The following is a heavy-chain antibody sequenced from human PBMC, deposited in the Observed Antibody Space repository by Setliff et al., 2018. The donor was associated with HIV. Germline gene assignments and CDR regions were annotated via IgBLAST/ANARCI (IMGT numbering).Heavy chain of an antibody. CDR1: EFTLSKYS. Sequence: PGGSLRLSCAAAEFTLSKYSVTWVRQAPGKGLEWVSSISYSGWYIHHADSVKGRFTISRDNAKNLVYLEMNSLRAEDTAVYYCARVHLRSNAVYGVVSNQFDPWGQGSLVTVSS. CDR2: ISYSGWYI. CDR3: ARVHLRSNAVYGVVSNQFDP. J-gene: IGHJ5*02. V-gene: IGHV3-21*04. D-gene: IGHD3-3*01.